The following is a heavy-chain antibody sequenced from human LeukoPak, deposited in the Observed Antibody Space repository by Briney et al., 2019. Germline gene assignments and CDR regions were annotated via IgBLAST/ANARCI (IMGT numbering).Heavy chain of an antibody. CDR1: GGSISSYY. D-gene: IGHD2-8*01. Sequence: SETLSLTCTVSGGSISSYYWSWIRQPPGKGLEWIGYIYYSGSTNYNPSLKSRVTISVDTSKNQFSLKLSSVTAADTAVYYCARHLSHNDMDVWGQGTTVTVSS. J-gene: IGHJ6*02. CDR3: ARHLSHNDMDV. V-gene: IGHV4-59*01. CDR2: IYYSGST.